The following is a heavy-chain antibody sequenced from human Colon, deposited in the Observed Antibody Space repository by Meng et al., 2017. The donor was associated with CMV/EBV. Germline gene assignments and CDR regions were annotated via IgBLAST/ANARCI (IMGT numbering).Heavy chain of an antibody. CDR3: ARKGMVADP. J-gene: IGHJ5*02. CDR1: GVSINSGGYY. CDR2: IYYTGST. D-gene: IGHD2-15*01. Sequence: LRLSCTVSGVSINSGGYYWTWIRQHPGKGLEWIGYIYYTGSTYYNPSLKSRVTISVDTSKNQFSLRLNSVTAAYTAVYYCARKGMVADPWGQGTLVTVSS. V-gene: IGHV4-31*03.